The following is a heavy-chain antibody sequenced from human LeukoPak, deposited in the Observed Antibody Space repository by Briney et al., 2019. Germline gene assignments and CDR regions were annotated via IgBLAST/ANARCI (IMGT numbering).Heavy chain of an antibody. V-gene: IGHV3-30*04. CDR3: AKDYDFGY. D-gene: IGHD3-3*01. Sequence: GGSLRLSCAASGFTFSSYAMHWVRQAPGKGLEWVAVKYYADSVKGRFTISRDNSKNTLYLQMNSLRAEDTAIYYCAKDYDFGYWGQGTLVIVSS. CDR1: GFTFSSYA. CDR2: K. J-gene: IGHJ4*02.